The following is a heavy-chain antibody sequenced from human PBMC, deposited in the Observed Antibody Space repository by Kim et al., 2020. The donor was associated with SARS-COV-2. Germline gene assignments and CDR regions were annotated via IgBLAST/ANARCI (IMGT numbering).Heavy chain of an antibody. V-gene: IGHV3-30*04. CDR1: GFTFSSYA. CDR2: ISYDGSNK. CDR3: ARESGCSSTSCYAGYFDL. D-gene: IGHD2-2*01. Sequence: GGSLRLSCAASGFTFSSYAMHWVRQAPGKGLEWVAVISYDGSNKYYVDSVKGRFTISRDNSKNTLYLQMNSLRAEDTAVYYCARESGCSSTSCYAGYFDLWGRGTLVTVSS. J-gene: IGHJ2*01.